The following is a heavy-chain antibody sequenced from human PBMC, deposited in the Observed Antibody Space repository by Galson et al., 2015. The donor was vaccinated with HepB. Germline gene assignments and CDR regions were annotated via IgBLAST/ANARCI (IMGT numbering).Heavy chain of an antibody. D-gene: IGHD6-13*01. CDR1: GFTFSSYA. Sequence: SLRLSCAASGFTFSSYAMSWVRQAPGKGLEWVSAVSGSGGSTYYADSVKGRFTISRDNSKNTLYLQMNSLRAEDTAVYYCARTYSSSWSIDYWGQGTLVTVSS. J-gene: IGHJ4*02. V-gene: IGHV3-23*01. CDR2: VSGSGGST. CDR3: ARTYSSSWSIDY.